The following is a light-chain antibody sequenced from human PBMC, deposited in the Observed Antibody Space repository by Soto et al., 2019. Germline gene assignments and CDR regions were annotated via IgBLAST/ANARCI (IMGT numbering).Light chain of an antibody. CDR2: RVS. V-gene: IGKV2-30*01. J-gene: IGKJ1*01. Sequence: DVVMTQSPLSLPVTLGQPASISCRSSQSLVYSDGNTFLNWFHQRPGQSPRRLIYRVSNRDSGVPDRFSGSGSVTDFTLKISRVEADDVGVYYCMQGTHWPPTFGQGTKVEIK. CDR1: QSLVYSDGNTF. CDR3: MQGTHWPPT.